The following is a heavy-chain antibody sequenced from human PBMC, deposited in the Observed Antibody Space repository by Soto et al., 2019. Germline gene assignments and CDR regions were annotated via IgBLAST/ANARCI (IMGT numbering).Heavy chain of an antibody. Sequence: SETLSLTCTVSGGSISSYYWSWIRQPPGKGLEWIGYIYYSGSTNYNPSLKSRVTISVDTSKNQFSLKLSSVTAADTAVYYCARVVTAIPYWYFDLWGRGTLVT. V-gene: IGHV4-59*01. CDR1: GGSISSYY. D-gene: IGHD2-21*02. CDR3: ARVVTAIPYWYFDL. J-gene: IGHJ2*01. CDR2: IYYSGST.